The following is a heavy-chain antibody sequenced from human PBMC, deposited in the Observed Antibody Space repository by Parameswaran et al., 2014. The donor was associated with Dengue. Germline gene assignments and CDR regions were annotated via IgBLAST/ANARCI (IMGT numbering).Heavy chain of an antibody. CDR3: ARYFSRRVAVARRPWANWFDP. J-gene: IGHJ5*02. Sequence: RWIRQPPGKGLEWIGEINHSGSTNYNPSLKSRVTISVDTSKNQFSLKLSSVTAADTAVYYCARYFSRRVAVARRPWANWFDPWGQGTLVTVSS. V-gene: IGHV4-34*01. D-gene: IGHD6-19*01. CDR2: INHSGST.